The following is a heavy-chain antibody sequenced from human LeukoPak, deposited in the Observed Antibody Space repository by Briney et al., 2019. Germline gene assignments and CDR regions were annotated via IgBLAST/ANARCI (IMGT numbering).Heavy chain of an antibody. CDR2: ISGSGTNT. J-gene: IGHJ4*02. CDR1: RFTFSSYS. D-gene: IGHD6-13*01. CDR3: AKSFGPVIAAAGTGAD. Sequence: GGSLRLSCAASRFTFSSYSMNWVRQAPGKGLEWVSIISGSGTNTYYADSVKGRFTISRDNSKNTLYLQMNSLRAEDTAVYYCAKSFGPVIAAAGTGADWGQGTLVTASS. V-gene: IGHV3-23*01.